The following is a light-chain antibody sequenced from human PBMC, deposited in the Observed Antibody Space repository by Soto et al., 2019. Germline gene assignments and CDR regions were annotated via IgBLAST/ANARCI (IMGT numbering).Light chain of an antibody. CDR2: DAS. V-gene: IGKV3-11*01. J-gene: IGKJ4*01. Sequence: EIVLTQSPATLSLSPGERATLSCRASQSVSSYLVWYQQKPGQAPRLLIYDASNRATGIPARFSGSGSGTDFTLTISSLEPEDFAVYYCQQRSNWPLALTFGGGTKVEIK. CDR1: QSVSSY. CDR3: QQRSNWPLALT.